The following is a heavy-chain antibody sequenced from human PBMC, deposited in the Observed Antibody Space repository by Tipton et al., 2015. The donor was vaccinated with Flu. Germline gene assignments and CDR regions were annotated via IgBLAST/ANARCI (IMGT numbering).Heavy chain of an antibody. V-gene: IGHV3-53*01. Sequence: VQLVQSGGGLIRPGGSLRLSCAVSGFTVSTSYMTWVRQAPGKGLEWVSVIYSGGSTKYADSVKGRFTISRDNSKNTLYLQLNSLRAEDTAVYYCARGRGYCVTTTCLLPFDFWGQGTLVTVSS. CDR1: GFTVSTSY. D-gene: IGHD2-2*01. J-gene: IGHJ4*02. CDR3: ARGRGYCVTTTCLLPFDF. CDR2: IYSGGST.